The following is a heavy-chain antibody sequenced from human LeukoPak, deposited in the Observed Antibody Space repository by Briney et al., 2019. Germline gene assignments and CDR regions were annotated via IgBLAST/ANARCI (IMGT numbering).Heavy chain of an antibody. Sequence: PSQTLSLTCTVSGGSISSGDYYWSWIRHPPGKGLEWIGYIYYSGSTYYNPSLKSRLTISVDTSKNQFSLKLSSVTAADTAVYYCARVKYTTRPFDYWGQGTLVTVSS. CDR2: IYYSGST. CDR1: GGSISSGDYY. CDR3: ARVKYTTRPFDY. V-gene: IGHV4-30-4*08. J-gene: IGHJ4*02. D-gene: IGHD1-1*01.